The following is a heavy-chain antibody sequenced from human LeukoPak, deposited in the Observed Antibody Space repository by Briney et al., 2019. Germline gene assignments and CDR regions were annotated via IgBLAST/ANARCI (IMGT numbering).Heavy chain of an antibody. J-gene: IGHJ1*01. Sequence: GGSLRLSCAASGFTFSNFMMNWVRQAPGKGLEWVSSISTSSTYIYYADSVRGRFTISRDNAKISLYLQMNSLRAEDTAVYYCATYSSSNAREFQYWGQGTLVTVSS. CDR2: ISTSSTYI. D-gene: IGHD2-2*01. V-gene: IGHV3-21*01. CDR3: ATYSSSNAREFQY. CDR1: GFTFSNFM.